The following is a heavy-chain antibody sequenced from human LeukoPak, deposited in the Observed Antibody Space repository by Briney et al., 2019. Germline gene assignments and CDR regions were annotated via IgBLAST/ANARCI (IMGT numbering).Heavy chain of an antibody. CDR2: ISPYNGNT. J-gene: IGHJ4*02. Sequence: ASVKVSCKASGGTFSSYAISWVRQAPGQGLEWMGGISPYNGNTNYPQKVQGRITVTTDTSTSTAYMELRSLRSDDTAVYYCARDKNHYDTRGDFWGQGTLVTVSS. CDR1: GGTFSSYA. D-gene: IGHD3-22*01. CDR3: ARDKNHYDTRGDF. V-gene: IGHV1-18*01.